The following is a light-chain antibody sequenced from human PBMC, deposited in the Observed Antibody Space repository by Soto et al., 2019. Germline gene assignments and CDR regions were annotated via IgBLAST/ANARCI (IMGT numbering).Light chain of an antibody. CDR3: QQSYSSPPMYT. Sequence: SISYYLNWYQQRPGEAPRLLISAASSVQSGVSSRFSGSGSGTGFTLSISNLQPEDFATYYCQQSYSSPPMYTFGQGTKVDIK. CDR1: SISYY. CDR2: AAS. J-gene: IGKJ2*01. V-gene: IGKV1-39*01.